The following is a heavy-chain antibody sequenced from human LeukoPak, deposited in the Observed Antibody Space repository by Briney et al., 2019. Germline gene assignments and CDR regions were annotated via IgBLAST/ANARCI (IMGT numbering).Heavy chain of an antibody. CDR3: ARGSGESTYYYDSSGYYSYYFDY. CDR1: GGSFSGYH. D-gene: IGHD3-22*01. J-gene: IGHJ4*02. V-gene: IGHV4-34*01. CDR2: INHSGST. Sequence: SETLSLTCAVYGGSFSGYHWSWIRQPPGKGLEWIGEINHSGSTNYNPSLKSRVTISVVTSKNQFSLKLSSVTAADTAVYYCARGSGESTYYYDSSGYYSYYFDYWGQGTLVTVSS.